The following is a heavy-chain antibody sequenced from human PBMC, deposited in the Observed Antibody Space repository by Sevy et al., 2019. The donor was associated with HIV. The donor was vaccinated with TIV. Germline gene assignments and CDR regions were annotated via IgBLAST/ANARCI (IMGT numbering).Heavy chain of an antibody. V-gene: IGHV3-23*01. CDR1: GFTFSSFA. CDR3: AKKIGWGSGMAFLVDY. Sequence: GGSLRLSCAASGFTFSSFAMGWVRQAPGKGLDWISVISGTGDHTYYGDSVKGRFSIYRDNSKSTLFLQMNSLRAEDTAIFYCAKKIGWGSGMAFLVDYWGQGTLVTVSS. D-gene: IGHD6-19*01. CDR2: ISGTGDHT. J-gene: IGHJ4*02.